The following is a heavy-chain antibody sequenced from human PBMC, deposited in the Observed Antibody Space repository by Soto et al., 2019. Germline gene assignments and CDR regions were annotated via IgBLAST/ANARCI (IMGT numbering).Heavy chain of an antibody. D-gene: IGHD5-18*01. J-gene: IGHJ3*02. V-gene: IGHV4-61*01. Sequence: PSETLSLTCTVSGGSVSSGSYYWSWIRQPPGKGLEWIGYIYYSGSTNYNPSLKSRVTISVDTSKNQFSLKLSSVTAADTAVYYCASVPTSACGYSYGPWAFDIWGQGTMVTVSS. CDR3: ASVPTSACGYSYGPWAFDI. CDR2: IYYSGST. CDR1: GGSVSSGSYY.